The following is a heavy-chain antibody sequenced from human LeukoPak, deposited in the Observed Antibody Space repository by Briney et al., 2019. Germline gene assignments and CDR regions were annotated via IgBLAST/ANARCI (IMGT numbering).Heavy chain of an antibody. V-gene: IGHV1-2*02. D-gene: IGHD6-19*01. CDR1: GYTFTGYY. Sequence: ASVTVSCTASGYTFTGYYMHWVRQAPGQGLEWMGWINPNSGGRNYAQKFQGRVTMTRDTAISTAYMELSRLRSDDTAVYYCARARRIAVAGSTQYFQHWGQGTLVTVSS. J-gene: IGHJ1*01. CDR3: ARARRIAVAGSTQYFQH. CDR2: INPNSGGR.